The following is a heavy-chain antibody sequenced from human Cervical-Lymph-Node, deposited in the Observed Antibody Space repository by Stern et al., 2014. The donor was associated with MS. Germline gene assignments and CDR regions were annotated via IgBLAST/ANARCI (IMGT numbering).Heavy chain of an antibody. J-gene: IGHJ4*02. CDR2: IKPNSGGP. CDR1: GYTFTDYY. Sequence: VQLVQSGPEVKKPGASVKVSCKASGYTFTDYYMHWVRQAPGQGLEWMGRIKPNSGGPNSAQKFQGRVTMTRDTSISTAYMELSGLKSDDTAVYYCARDSTIWSVDYWGQGTLVTVSS. CDR3: ARDSTIWSVDY. D-gene: IGHD6-13*01. V-gene: IGHV1-2*06.